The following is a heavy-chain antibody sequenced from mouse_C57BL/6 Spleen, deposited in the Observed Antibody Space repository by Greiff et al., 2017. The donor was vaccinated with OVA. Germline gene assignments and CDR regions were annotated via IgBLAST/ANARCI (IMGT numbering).Heavy chain of an antibody. D-gene: IGHD2-5*01. V-gene: IGHV1-55*01. Sequence: VQLQQPGAELVKPGASVKMSCKASGYTFTSYWITWVKQRPGQGLEWIGDIYPGSGSTNYNEKFKSKATLTVDTSSSTAYMQLSSLTSEDSAVYYCARKAYYSNYPDYWGQGTTLTVSS. CDR2: IYPGSGST. CDR3: ARKAYYSNYPDY. CDR1: GYTFTSYW. J-gene: IGHJ2*01.